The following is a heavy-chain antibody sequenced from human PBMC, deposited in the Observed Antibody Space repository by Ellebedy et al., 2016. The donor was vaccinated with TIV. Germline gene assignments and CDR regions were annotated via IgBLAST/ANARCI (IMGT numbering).Heavy chain of an antibody. D-gene: IGHD2-15*01. V-gene: IGHV3-7*01. Sequence: PGGSLRLSCAASGFTFSIYWMNWVRQAPGKGLEWVANIKEDGSRTSYVDSVRGRFTISRDNVKNSLYLQMNSLRAEDTAVYYCATGARSEGGYWGQGTLVTVSS. CDR3: ATGARSEGGY. J-gene: IGHJ4*02. CDR1: GFTFSIYW. CDR2: IKEDGSRT.